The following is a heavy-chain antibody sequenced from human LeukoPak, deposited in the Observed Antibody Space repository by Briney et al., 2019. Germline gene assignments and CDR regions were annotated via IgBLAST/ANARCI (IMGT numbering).Heavy chain of an antibody. D-gene: IGHD6-13*01. CDR1: GYSFTTYW. CDR2: IYPGDSDT. CDR3: GRIPAAGSLKGSFDI. Sequence: GESLKTSCKGSGYSFTTYWIGWVRQLPGKGLEGMGIIYPGDSDTTYSPSFQGQVTISADKSISTAYLQWSSLKASDSAMYYCGRIPAAGSLKGSFDIWGQGTMVTVSS. V-gene: IGHV5-51*01. J-gene: IGHJ3*02.